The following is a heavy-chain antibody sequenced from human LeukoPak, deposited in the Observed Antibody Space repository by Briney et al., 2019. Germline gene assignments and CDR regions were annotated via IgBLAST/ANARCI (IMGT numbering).Heavy chain of an antibody. Sequence: ASVKVSCKASGYTFTRYGISWVRQAPGQGLEWMGWISAYNGYTNYAQNFQGRVTMTTDTSTSTAYMELRSLRSDDTAVYYCARELSSGWYVLARSGYYFDYWGQGTLVTVSS. V-gene: IGHV1-18*01. D-gene: IGHD6-19*01. J-gene: IGHJ4*02. CDR3: ARELSSGWYVLARSGYYFDY. CDR1: GYTFTRYG. CDR2: ISAYNGYT.